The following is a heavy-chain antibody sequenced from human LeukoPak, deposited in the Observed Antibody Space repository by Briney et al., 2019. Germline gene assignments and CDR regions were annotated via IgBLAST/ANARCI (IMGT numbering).Heavy chain of an antibody. CDR3: ARGGFSGYESAYYYYGMGV. J-gene: IGHJ6*02. D-gene: IGHD5-12*01. V-gene: IGHV1-2*04. CDR1: GYTFTGYY. CDR2: INPNSGGT. Sequence: ASMKVSCKASGYTFTGYYMHWVRQAPGQGLEWMGWINPNSGGTNYAQKFQDWVTLTRDTSISTAYMELSRLRSDDTAVYYCARGGFSGYESAYYYYGMGVWGQGTTVTVSS.